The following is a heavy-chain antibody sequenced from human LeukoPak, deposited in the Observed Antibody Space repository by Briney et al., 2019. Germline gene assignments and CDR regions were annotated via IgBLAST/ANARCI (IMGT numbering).Heavy chain of an antibody. V-gene: IGHV3-23*01. CDR1: EFTFSSYA. Sequence: GGSLRLSCAASEFTFSSYAMSWVRQAPGKGLEWFSAITDSGGDTYHADSVKSRFTISRDNSKNTLYLEMISLRAEDTAVYYCVKGSAAARPYYFDYWGQGTLVTVSS. CDR2: ITDSGGDT. CDR3: VKGSAAARPYYFDY. D-gene: IGHD6-13*01. J-gene: IGHJ4*02.